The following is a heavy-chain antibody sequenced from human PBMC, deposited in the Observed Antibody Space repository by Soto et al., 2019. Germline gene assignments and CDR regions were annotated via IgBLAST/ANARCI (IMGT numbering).Heavy chain of an antibody. D-gene: IGHD3-3*01. J-gene: IGHJ4*02. CDR2: IIPIFGTA. CDR3: ARVGRNRYDCWSGPSYYFDY. V-gene: IGHV1-69*13. CDR1: GGTFSSYA. Sequence: ASVKVSCKASGGTFSSYAISWVRQAPGQGLEWMGGIIPIFGTANYAQKFQGRVTITADESTSTAYMELSSLRSEDTAVYYCARVGRNRYDCWSGPSYYFDYWGQGTLVTVSS.